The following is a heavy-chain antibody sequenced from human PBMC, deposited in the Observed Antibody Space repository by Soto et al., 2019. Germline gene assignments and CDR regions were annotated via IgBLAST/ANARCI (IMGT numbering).Heavy chain of an antibody. CDR2: ISGSGSST. V-gene: IGHV3-23*01. CDR3: AKVRYSGYYYDN. CDR1: GFTFSSYA. Sequence: PGGSLRLSCAASGFTFSSYAMSWVRQAPGKGLEWVSGISGSGSSTYYADSVKARFSISRDNPGNTLYLQMNSLRAEDTAVYYCAKVRYSGYYYDNWGLGTLVTVSS. D-gene: IGHD5-12*01. J-gene: IGHJ4*01.